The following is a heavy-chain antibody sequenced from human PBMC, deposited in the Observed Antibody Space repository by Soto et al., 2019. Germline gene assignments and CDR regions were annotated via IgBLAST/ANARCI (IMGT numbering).Heavy chain of an antibody. CDR2: INPDGGAT. CDR3: ARDHSASTSGRAGRDWFAP. Sequence: QVQLVQSGAEVKKPGASVKVSCKTSGYTFIDYCIHWVRQAPGQGLEWMGWINPDGGATYYAPNCHDRVTMTRDTSISTAYMELNMLRSDDAAVYCGARDHSASTSGRAGRDWFAPWGQGTLVTVSS. V-gene: IGHV1-2*02. CDR1: GYTFIDYC. D-gene: IGHD3-10*01. J-gene: IGHJ5*02.